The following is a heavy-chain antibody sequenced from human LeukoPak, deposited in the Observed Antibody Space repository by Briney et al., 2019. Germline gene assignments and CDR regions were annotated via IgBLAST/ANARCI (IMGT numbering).Heavy chain of an antibody. CDR3: ANPRYDSSGYYYVD. Sequence: ASVKVSCKASGYTFIDYTMHWLRQAPGQRLDWMGWINGGSGNTKYSPEFQGRVTITRDTSASTGYMELSSLRSEDTAVYYCANPRYDSSGYYYVDWGQRTLVTVSS. D-gene: IGHD3-22*01. CDR1: GYTFIDYT. V-gene: IGHV1-3*01. CDR2: INGGSGNT. J-gene: IGHJ4*02.